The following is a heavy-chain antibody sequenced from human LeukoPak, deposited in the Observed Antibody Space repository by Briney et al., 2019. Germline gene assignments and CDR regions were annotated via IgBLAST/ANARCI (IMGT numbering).Heavy chain of an antibody. J-gene: IGHJ4*02. D-gene: IGHD3-22*01. CDR2: ISSSSSTI. CDR3: ARDRYYYDSSLGY. V-gene: IGHV3-48*01. CDR1: GFTFSSYS. Sequence: GGSLRLSCAASGFTFSSYSMNWVRQAPGKGLEWVSYISSSSSTIYYTDSVKGRFTISRDNAKKSLFLQMNSLRAEDAAVYYCARDRYYYDSSLGYWGQGTPVTVSS.